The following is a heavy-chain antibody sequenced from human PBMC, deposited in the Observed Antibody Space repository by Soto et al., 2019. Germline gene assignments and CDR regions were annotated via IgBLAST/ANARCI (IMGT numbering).Heavy chain of an antibody. Sequence: SETLSLTCTVSGGSISSGGKCWSWIRQHPGKGLEWIGYIYHSGSTFYNPSLKSRVTITVDTTNNQFSLRLTSVTAADTAMYYCARADRSGAPFDYWGQGALVTVSS. CDR3: ARADRSGAPFDY. J-gene: IGHJ4*02. CDR2: IYHSGST. V-gene: IGHV4-31*03. D-gene: IGHD3-22*01. CDR1: GGSISSGGKC.